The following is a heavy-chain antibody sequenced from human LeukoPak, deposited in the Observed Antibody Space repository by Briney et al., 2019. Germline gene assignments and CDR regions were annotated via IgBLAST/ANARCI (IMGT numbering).Heavy chain of an antibody. Sequence: GESLKISCKSSGYSFTNYWIGWVRQMPGKGLEWMGIIYPGDSDTKYSPSFQGQVTISADKSISTAYLQWSSLKASDTAMYYCARRSQMATIDFDYWGQGTLVTVSP. V-gene: IGHV5-51*01. CDR2: IYPGDSDT. D-gene: IGHD5-24*01. CDR3: ARRSQMATIDFDY. CDR1: GYSFTNYW. J-gene: IGHJ4*02.